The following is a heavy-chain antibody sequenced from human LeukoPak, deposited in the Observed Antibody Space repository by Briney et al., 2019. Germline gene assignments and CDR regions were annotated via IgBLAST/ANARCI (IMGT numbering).Heavy chain of an antibody. J-gene: IGHJ4*02. V-gene: IGHV6-1*01. CDR2: TFYRSKWYN. CDR1: GDSVSSNTAA. Sequence: SQTLSLTCVIAGDSVSSNTAAWNWIRQSPLRGLEWLGRTFYRSKWYNDYAGSVKSRITISPDTSKNHFSLHLDSVTPEDTAMYYCARDGWPAFDYWGQGSLVTVSS. D-gene: IGHD2-15*01. CDR3: ARDGWPAFDY.